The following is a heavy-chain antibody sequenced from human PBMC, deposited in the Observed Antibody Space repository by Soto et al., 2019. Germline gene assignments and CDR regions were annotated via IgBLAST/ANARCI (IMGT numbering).Heavy chain of an antibody. V-gene: IGHV3-30-3*01. J-gene: IGHJ4*02. CDR3: ARGHSSGYYFDY. Sequence: PGGSLRLSCAASGFTFSSYAMHWVRQAPGKGLEWVAVISYDGSNKYYADSVKGRFTISRDNSKNTLYLQMNSLRAEDTAVYYCARGHSSGYYFDYCGQGPLGTVSS. CDR1: GFTFSSYA. D-gene: IGHD3-22*01. CDR2: ISYDGSNK.